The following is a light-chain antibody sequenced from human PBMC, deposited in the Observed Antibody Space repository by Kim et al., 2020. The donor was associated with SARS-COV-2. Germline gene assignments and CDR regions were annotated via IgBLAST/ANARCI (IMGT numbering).Light chain of an antibody. CDR1: SSDVGGYTY. CDR3: CSYAGSYSYV. CDR2: DVS. J-gene: IGLJ1*01. V-gene: IGLV2-11*01. Sequence: GQAVTISCTGTSSDVGGYTYVSWYQQHPGKAPKLIIYDVSKRPSGVPDRFSGSKSGNTASLTISGLQAEDEADYYCCSYAGSYSYVFGTGTKVTVL.